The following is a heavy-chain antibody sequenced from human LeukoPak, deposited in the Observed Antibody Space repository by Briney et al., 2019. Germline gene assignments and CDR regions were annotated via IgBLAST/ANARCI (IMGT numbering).Heavy chain of an antibody. CDR3: ARWSDTGGYNYYYGMDV. D-gene: IGHD3-16*01. V-gene: IGHV4-4*02. J-gene: IGHJ6*04. CDR1: GGSISSSNW. CDR2: IYHSGST. Sequence: TSGTLSLTCAVSGGSISSSNWWSWVRQPPGKGLEWIGEIYHSGSTNYNPSLKSRVTISVDKSKNQFSLKLSSVTAAGTAVYYCARWSDTGGYNYYYGMDVWGKGTTVTVSS.